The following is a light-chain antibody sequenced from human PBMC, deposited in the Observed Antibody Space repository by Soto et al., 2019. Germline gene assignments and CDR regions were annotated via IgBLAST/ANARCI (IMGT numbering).Light chain of an antibody. V-gene: IGKV3-20*01. CDR3: QPYGSPGT. Sequence: EIVLTQSPATLSWSQGERATLSCRAGQSVSNNVAWYQQKPGQAPSLLIYGASNRATGIPDRFSVTGSGTDFTLTISRLEPEEFAVYDCQPYGSPGTFGPLTKVAIK. CDR2: GAS. J-gene: IGKJ1*01. CDR1: QSVSNN.